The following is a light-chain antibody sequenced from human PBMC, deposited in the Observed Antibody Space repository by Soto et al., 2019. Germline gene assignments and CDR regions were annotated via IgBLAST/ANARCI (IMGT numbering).Light chain of an antibody. J-gene: IGKJ2*01. V-gene: IGKV3-20*01. Sequence: EIVLTQSPGTLSLSPGESATLSCRASHSISISYLAWYQQKYGQAHRLLIYSSSTRVTGIPDRFSGSGSGKDFTLTISRLEPDDFSVYYCQHYGRSPPYTLGQGTKLEIK. CDR2: SSS. CDR3: QHYGRSPPYT. CDR1: HSISISY.